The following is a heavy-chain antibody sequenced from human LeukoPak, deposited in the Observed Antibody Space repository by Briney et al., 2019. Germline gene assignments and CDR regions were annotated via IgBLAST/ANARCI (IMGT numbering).Heavy chain of an antibody. D-gene: IGHD6-13*01. CDR3: ARHGTIWNIASAGTYVDP. CDR1: GGSFSGYY. Sequence: SETLSLTCAVYGGSFSGYYWSWIRQPPGKGLEWIGYIYYSGSTNYNPSLKSRVTISVDTSKDQFSLKLSSVTAADTAVYYFARHGTIWNIASAGTYVDPWGQGTLVTVSS. V-gene: IGHV4-59*08. J-gene: IGHJ5*02. CDR2: IYYSGST.